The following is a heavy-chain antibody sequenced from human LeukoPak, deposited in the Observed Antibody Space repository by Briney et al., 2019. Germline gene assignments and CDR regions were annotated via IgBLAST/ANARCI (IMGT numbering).Heavy chain of an antibody. V-gene: IGHV3-9*01. CDR1: GFTFDDYA. J-gene: IGHJ3*02. CDR3: AKTEGTYSSGWYDAFDI. Sequence: GRSLRLSCAASGFTFDDYAMHWVRQAPGKGLEWVSGISWNSGSIGYADSVKGRFTISRDNAKNSLYLQMNSLRAEDTALYYCAKTEGTYSSGWYDAFDIWGQGTMVTLSS. D-gene: IGHD6-19*01. CDR2: ISWNSGSI.